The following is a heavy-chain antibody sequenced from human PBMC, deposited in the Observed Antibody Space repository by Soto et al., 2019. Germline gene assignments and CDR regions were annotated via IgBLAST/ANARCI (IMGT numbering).Heavy chain of an antibody. Sequence: QVQLQESGPGLVKPSETLSLTCTVSGGSISPYYWSWIRQPPGRGLEWVGYVYYSGNTTYNPSLGSRVTISVDTSRNRFSLNLTSATAADTAVYYCARKGAAASFAHYYMDVWGRGTAVTVSS. CDR2: VYYSGNT. J-gene: IGHJ6*03. CDR3: ARKGAAASFAHYYMDV. CDR1: GGSISPYY. D-gene: IGHD6-13*01. V-gene: IGHV4-59*01.